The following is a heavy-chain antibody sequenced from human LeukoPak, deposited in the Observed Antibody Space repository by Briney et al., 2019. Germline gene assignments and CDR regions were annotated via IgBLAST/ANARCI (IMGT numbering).Heavy chain of an antibody. CDR3: ARCLGYCSSTSCYVGRCFDY. V-gene: IGHV1-18*01. CDR2: ISAYNGNT. CDR1: GYTFTSYG. J-gene: IGHJ4*02. Sequence: ASVKVSCKASGYTFTSYGISWVRQAPGQGLEWMGWISAYNGNTNYAQKLQGRVTVTTDTSTSTAYMELRSLRSDDTAVYYRARCLGYCSSTSCYVGRCFDYWGQGTLVTVSS. D-gene: IGHD2-2*01.